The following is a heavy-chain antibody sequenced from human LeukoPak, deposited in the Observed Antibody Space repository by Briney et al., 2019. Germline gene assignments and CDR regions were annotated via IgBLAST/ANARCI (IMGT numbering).Heavy chain of an antibody. D-gene: IGHD6-13*01. CDR3: ARVIAAAMDAFDI. V-gene: IGHV4-30-4*08. CDR2: IYYSGST. J-gene: IGHJ3*02. CDR1: GGSISSGDYY. Sequence: PSQTLSLTCTVSGGSISSGDYYWSWIRQPPGKGLEWIGYIYYSGSTYYNPSLKSRVTISVGTSKNQFSLKLSSVTAADTAVYYCARVIAAAMDAFDIWGQGTMVTVSS.